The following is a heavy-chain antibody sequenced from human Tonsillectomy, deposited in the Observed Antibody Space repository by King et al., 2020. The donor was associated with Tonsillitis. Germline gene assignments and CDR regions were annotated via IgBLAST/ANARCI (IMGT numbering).Heavy chain of an antibody. J-gene: IGHJ4*02. CDR1: GVTFSSSS. CDR3: KGRSPISRGNAKTSMYLQMNSLRAEDTAVYFCARDEGVAVRGLIIHFDY. CDR2: ISGDSSTI. Sequence: VQLVESGGGLVQPGGSLRLSCSVSGVTFSSSSMNWVRQAPGKGLEWVSYISGDSSTIYYADSVKGRFTISIDNANTSLDPQMNSLSAEDTALDFLKGRSPISRGNAKTSMYLQMNSLRAEDTAVYFCARDEGVAVRGLIIHFDYWGQGTLVTVSS. D-gene: IGHD3-22*01. V-gene: IGHV3-48*01.